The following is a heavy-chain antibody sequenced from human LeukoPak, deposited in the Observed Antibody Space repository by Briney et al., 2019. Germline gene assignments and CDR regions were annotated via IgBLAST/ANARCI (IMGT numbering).Heavy chain of an antibody. CDR2: INPNSGGT. J-gene: IGHJ3*02. CDR3: ARRAAVAGPRSYSFDI. V-gene: IGHV1-2*02. CDR1: GYTFTGYY. Sequence: ASVKVSCKASGYTFTGYYMHWVRQAPGQGLEWMGWINPNSGGTYYAQKFQGRVTMTSDTSISSAYMELRSLRSDDTAVYYCARRAAVAGPRSYSFDIWGQGTMVTVSS. D-gene: IGHD6-19*01.